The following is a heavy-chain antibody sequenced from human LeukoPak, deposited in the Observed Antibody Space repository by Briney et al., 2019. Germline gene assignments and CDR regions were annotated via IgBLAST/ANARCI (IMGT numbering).Heavy chain of an antibody. CDR3: ARDANRIAARGGFDY. CDR2: ISSSSSYI. Sequence: GGSLRLSCAASGFTFSSYSMNWVRQAPGKGLEWVSSISSSSSYIYYADSVKGRFTISRDNAKNSLYLQMNSLRAEDTAVYYCARDANRIAARGGFDYWGQGTLVTVSS. D-gene: IGHD6-6*01. V-gene: IGHV3-21*01. CDR1: GFTFSSYS. J-gene: IGHJ4*02.